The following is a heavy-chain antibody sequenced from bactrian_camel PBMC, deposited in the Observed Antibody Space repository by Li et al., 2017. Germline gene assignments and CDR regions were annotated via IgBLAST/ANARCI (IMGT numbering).Heavy chain of an antibody. CDR1: GYTYGSSC. CDR2: IRKDGSA. Sequence: HVQLVESGGGSVQAGGSLRISCTVSGYTYGSSCMGRFRRAPGKERELVSTIRKDGSATYADSVKGRFAISRDDAKNAWYLQMNSLTIDDTGVYYCAACGTAYQGQGTQVTVS. J-gene: IGHJ4*01. V-gene: IGHV3S55*01.